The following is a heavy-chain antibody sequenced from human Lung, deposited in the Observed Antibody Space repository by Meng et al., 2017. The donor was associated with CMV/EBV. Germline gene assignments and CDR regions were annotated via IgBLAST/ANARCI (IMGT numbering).Heavy chain of an antibody. CDR2: IYYSGST. CDR1: GGSISSYY. V-gene: IGHV4-59*01. Sequence: SXTLSPTCIVYGGSISSYYWSWIRQPPGKGLEWIGYIYYSGSTNYNPYLKSRVTISVDTSKNQFSLKLISVTAADTAVYYCARDCSSTSCLDAFDIWGQGTMVTVSS. CDR3: ARDCSSTSCLDAFDI. D-gene: IGHD2-2*01. J-gene: IGHJ3*02.